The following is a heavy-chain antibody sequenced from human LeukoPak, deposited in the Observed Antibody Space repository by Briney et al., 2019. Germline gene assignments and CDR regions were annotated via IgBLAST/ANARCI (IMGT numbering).Heavy chain of an antibody. CDR2: IYYSGST. J-gene: IGHJ5*02. Sequence: SETLSLTCTVSGGSISSGGYYWSWIRQHPGKGLEWIGYIYYSGSTYYNPSLKSRVTISVDTSRNQFSLKLSSVTAADTAVYYCARDLRVTTGPVIDPWGQGTLVTVSS. CDR1: GGSISSGGYY. V-gene: IGHV4-31*03. CDR3: ARDLRVTTGPVIDP. D-gene: IGHD4-17*01.